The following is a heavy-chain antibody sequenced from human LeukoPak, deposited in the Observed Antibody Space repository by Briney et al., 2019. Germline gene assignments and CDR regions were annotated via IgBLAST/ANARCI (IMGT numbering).Heavy chain of an antibody. D-gene: IGHD6-13*01. V-gene: IGHV1-46*01. CDR2: INPSGGST. Sequence: ASVKVSCKASGYTFTSYYMHWVRQAPGQGLEWMGIINPSGGSTSYAQKFQGRVTMTRDTYTSTVYMELSSLRSEDTAVYYCARDLLSSSSWSDWFDPWGQGTLVTVSS. CDR1: GYTFTSYY. J-gene: IGHJ5*02. CDR3: ARDLLSSSSWSDWFDP.